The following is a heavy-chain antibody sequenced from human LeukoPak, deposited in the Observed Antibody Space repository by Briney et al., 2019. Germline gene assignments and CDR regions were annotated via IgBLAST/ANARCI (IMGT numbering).Heavy chain of an antibody. CDR3: ARLGGSYSLDY. V-gene: IGHV4-39*01. CDR2: IYYSGST. CDR1: GGSISSSSYY. J-gene: IGHJ4*02. D-gene: IGHD1-26*01. Sequence: PSETLSLTCTVSGGSISSSSYYWGWLRQPPGKGLEWIGSIYYSGSTYYNPSLKSRVTISADTSKNQFSLKLSSVTAADTAVYYCARLGGSYSLDYWGQGTLVTVSS.